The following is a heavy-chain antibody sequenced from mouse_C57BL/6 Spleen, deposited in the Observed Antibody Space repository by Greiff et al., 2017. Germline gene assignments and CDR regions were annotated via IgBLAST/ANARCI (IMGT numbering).Heavy chain of an antibody. V-gene: IGHV5-17*01. CDR2: ISSGSSTI. D-gene: IGHD2-2*01. CDR1: GFTFSDYG. Sequence: EVKVVESGGGLVKPGGSLKLSCAASGFTFSDYGMHWVRQAPEKGLEWVAYISSGSSTIYYADTVKGRFTISRDNAKNTLFLQMTSLRSEDTAMYYCARPIYYGYDGPAWFAYWGQGTLVTVSA. J-gene: IGHJ3*01. CDR3: ARPIYYGYDGPAWFAY.